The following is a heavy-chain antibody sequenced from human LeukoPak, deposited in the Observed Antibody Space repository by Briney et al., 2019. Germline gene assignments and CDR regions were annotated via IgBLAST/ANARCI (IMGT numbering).Heavy chain of an antibody. V-gene: IGHV1-69*05. CDR3: ARDVHGDYGSGWFDP. J-gene: IGHJ5*02. Sequence: ASVKVSCKTSGGTFNNSAISWVRQAPGQGLEWLGGIMPLFGTAGYAQKFQGRVTITKDESTRTVYLELTSLTSDDTAVYYWARDVHGDYGSGWFDPWGQGTLVSVSS. CDR2: IMPLFGTA. CDR1: GGTFNNSA. D-gene: IGHD4-17*01.